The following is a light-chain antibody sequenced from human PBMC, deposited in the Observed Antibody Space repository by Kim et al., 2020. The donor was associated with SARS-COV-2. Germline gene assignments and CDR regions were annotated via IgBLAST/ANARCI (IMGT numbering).Light chain of an antibody. J-gene: IGLJ3*02. CDR3: QSYDSSNWV. Sequence: LTQPHSASESPGKTVTISCTRSSGSIASNYVQWYQQRPGSAPTTVIYEDNQRPSGVPDRFSGSIDSSSNSASLTISGLKTEDGAVYYCQSYDSSNWVFGGGTQLAVL. CDR2: EDN. V-gene: IGLV6-57*04. CDR1: SGSIASNY.